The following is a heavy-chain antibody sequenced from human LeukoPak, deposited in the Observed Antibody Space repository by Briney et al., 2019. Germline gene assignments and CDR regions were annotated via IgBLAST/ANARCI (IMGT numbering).Heavy chain of an antibody. Sequence: AGGSLRLSCAASGFTFSSYEINWVRQAPGKGLEWVSYISSSGSTIYYADPVKGRFTISRDNAKNSLYLQMNSLRAEDTAVYYCARDRGYSSGWFDYWGQGTLVTVSS. CDR1: GFTFSSYE. CDR2: ISSSGSTI. J-gene: IGHJ4*02. CDR3: ARDRGYSSGWFDY. D-gene: IGHD6-19*01. V-gene: IGHV3-48*03.